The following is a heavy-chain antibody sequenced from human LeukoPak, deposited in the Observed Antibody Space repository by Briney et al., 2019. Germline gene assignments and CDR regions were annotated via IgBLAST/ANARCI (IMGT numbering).Heavy chain of an antibody. V-gene: IGHV1-18*01. CDR3: ARWFYYGSTTYYNFDY. D-gene: IGHD3-10*01. Sequence: ASVKVSCKASGYTFNNYGISWVRQAPGQGLEWMGWLSPYGNSYYAQRLQVRVTVTTDTSTSAAYMELRSLRSDDTAVYYCARWFYYGSTTYYNFDYWGQGTLVTVSS. CDR1: GYTFNNYG. J-gene: IGHJ4*02. CDR2: LSPYGNS.